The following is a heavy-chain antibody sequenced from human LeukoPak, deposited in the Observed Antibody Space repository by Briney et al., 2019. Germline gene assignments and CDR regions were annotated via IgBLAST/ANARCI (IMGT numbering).Heavy chain of an antibody. V-gene: IGHV3-23*01. J-gene: IGHJ4*02. D-gene: IGHD2-15*01. CDR1: GFTFSSYA. CDR3: ARAPVTSCRGAFCYPFDI. Sequence: GGSLRLPCAASGFTFSSYAMSWVRQAPGKGLEWVSAMSSSDDGRYYAASVRGRFTISRDNSKNTLYLQMNSLRADDAAVYYCARAPVTSCRGAFCYPFDIWGQGTLVTVSS. CDR2: MSSSDDGR.